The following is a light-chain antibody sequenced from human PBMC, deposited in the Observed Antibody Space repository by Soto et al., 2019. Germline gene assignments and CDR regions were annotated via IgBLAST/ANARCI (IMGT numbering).Light chain of an antibody. CDR1: SSDVGGYNY. V-gene: IGLV2-8*01. Sequence: QSALTQPPSASGSPGQSVTISCTGTSSDVGGYNYVSWYQQHPGKAPKLMIYEVSKRPSGVPDRFSGSKSGNTASLTVSGLQAEDEADYYCSSYAGSSHSLYVFGTGTKLTGL. J-gene: IGLJ1*01. CDR2: EVS. CDR3: SSYAGSSHSLYV.